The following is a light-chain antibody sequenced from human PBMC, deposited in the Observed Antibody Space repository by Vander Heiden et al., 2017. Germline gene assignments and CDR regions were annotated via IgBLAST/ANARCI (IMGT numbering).Light chain of an antibody. CDR1: TLNIGADYD. CDR3: QSYDSSLSVV. V-gene: IGLV1-40*01. Sequence: QSVLTQPPSVSGAPGQRVTISCTGSTLNIGADYDVHWYQQVPGTAPKLLIYGDRNRPSGVPDRFSGSKSGTSASLAITGLQTEDEADYYCQSYDSSLSVVFGGGTKLTVL. J-gene: IGLJ2*01. CDR2: GDR.